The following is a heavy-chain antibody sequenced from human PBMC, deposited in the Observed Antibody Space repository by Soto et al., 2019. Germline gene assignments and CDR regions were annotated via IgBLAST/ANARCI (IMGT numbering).Heavy chain of an antibody. CDR2: IYYSGST. CDR3: ARTGTTRTLDY. V-gene: IGHV4-31*03. Sequence: TLSLTCTVSGGSISSGGYYWSWIRQHPGKGLEWIGYIYYSGSTYYNPSLKSRVTISVDTSKNQFSLKLSSVTAADTAVYYCARTGTTRTLDYWGQGTLVTVSS. D-gene: IGHD1-7*01. J-gene: IGHJ4*02. CDR1: GGSISSGGYY.